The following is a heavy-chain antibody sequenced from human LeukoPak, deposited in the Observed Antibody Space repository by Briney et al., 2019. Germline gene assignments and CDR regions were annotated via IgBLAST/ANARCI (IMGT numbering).Heavy chain of an antibody. Sequence: SETLSLTCAVSGFSISNNYWWHWIRQPPGKGLEWIGTVHHSGSTYYNPSLKSRVTISVDTSKNQFSLKLTSVTAADTAVHYCAREPAGRGAVDYWGQGTLATVSS. CDR3: AREPAGRGAVDY. CDR1: GFSISNNYW. J-gene: IGHJ4*02. D-gene: IGHD4/OR15-4a*01. V-gene: IGHV4-38-2*01. CDR2: VHHSGST.